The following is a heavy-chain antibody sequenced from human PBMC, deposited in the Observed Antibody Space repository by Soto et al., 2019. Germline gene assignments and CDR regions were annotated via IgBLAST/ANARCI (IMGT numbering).Heavy chain of an antibody. CDR3: ARDRLNNAYNTFFDY. D-gene: IGHD1-1*01. J-gene: IGHJ4*02. CDR2: INADGSSI. Sequence: TVGSLRLSCAASGFTFSNSWMHWVRQAPGKGLVWLSHINADGSSIRYADSVRGRLTISRDNAKNTLFLQMSSLTAEDTAVYFCARDRLNNAYNTFFDYWGQGTLVTVSS. V-gene: IGHV3-74*01. CDR1: GFTFSNSW.